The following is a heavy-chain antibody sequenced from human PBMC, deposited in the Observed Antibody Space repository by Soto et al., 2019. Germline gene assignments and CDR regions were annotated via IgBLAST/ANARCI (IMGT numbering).Heavy chain of an antibody. J-gene: IGHJ6*02. CDR3: VRVQDSAATSNV. Sequence: GGSLRLSCAASGFPFSSYAMSWVRQAPGKGLEWVSAISHSGGDTYYTDSVEGRFTISRDNSKNTLYLQMNSLRPEDTAVYYCVRVQDSAATSNVWGQGTTVTVSS. V-gene: IGHV3-23*01. CDR2: ISHSGGDT. CDR1: GFPFSSYA. D-gene: IGHD2-15*01.